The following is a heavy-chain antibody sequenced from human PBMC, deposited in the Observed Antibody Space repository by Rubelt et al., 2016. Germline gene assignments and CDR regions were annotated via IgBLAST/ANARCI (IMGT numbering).Heavy chain of an antibody. Sequence: QVQLVQSGAEVKKPGASVKLSCKASGYTLSTYYMNWVRQAPGQGLEWMGIINPSDGDTSYAQRIQGKVTMTRETSTSTVDMELSSLRSEDTAVYYCARRITAGNVDYWGQGTLVTVSS. D-gene: IGHD6-13*01. CDR3: ARRITAGNVDY. CDR1: GYTLSTYY. V-gene: IGHV1-46*01. J-gene: IGHJ4*02. CDR2: INPSDGDT.